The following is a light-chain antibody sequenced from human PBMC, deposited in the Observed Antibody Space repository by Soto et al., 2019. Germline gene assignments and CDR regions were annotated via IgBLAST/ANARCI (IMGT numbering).Light chain of an antibody. V-gene: IGLV2-23*01. Sequence: QSALTQPASVSGSPGQSITISCTGTSSDVRSYDLVSWYQQRPGEAPTVIIFEANRRPSGVSNRFSGSKSGNTASLTISGLQPDDEADYFCCSYAGSSTYVIFGGGTKLTVL. CDR1: SSDVRSYDL. J-gene: IGLJ2*01. CDR3: CSYAGSSTYVI. CDR2: EAN.